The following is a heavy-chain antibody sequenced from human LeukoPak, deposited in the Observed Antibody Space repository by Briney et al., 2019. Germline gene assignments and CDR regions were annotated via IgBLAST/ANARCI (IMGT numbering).Heavy chain of an antibody. CDR1: GFTFSSYS. D-gene: IGHD6-19*01. CDR3: ARDAPQWPLDY. CDR2: ISSSSSYI. Sequence: GGSLRLSCAASGFTFSSYSMNWVRQAPGKALEWVSSISSSSSYIYYADSVKGRFTISRDNAKNSLYLQMNSLRAEDTAVYYCARDAPQWPLDYWGQGTLVTVSS. J-gene: IGHJ4*02. V-gene: IGHV3-21*01.